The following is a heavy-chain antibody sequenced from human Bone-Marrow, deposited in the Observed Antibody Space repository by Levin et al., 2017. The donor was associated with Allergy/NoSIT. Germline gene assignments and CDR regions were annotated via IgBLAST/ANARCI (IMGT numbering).Heavy chain of an antibody. CDR1: GGTFSSYA. CDR3: ARDINRVGTRSLPRCISTSCYEPRWDFDY. D-gene: IGHD2-2*01. V-gene: IGHV1-69*13. J-gene: IGHJ4*02. Sequence: GASVKVSCKASGGTFSSYAISWVRQAPGQGLEWMGGIIPIFGTANYAQKFQGRVTITADESTSTAYMELSSLRSEDTAVYYCARDINRVGTRSLPRCISTSCYEPRWDFDYWGQGTLVTVSS. CDR2: IIPIFGTA.